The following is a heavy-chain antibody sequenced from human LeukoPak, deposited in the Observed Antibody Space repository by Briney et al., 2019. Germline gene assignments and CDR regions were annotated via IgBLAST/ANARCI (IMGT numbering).Heavy chain of an antibody. CDR3: ARGYGVNSAGFDY. CDR2: IYHSGST. Sequence: SETLSLTCAVSGGSISSSNWWSWVRQPPGKGLEWIGEIYHSGSTNYNPSLKSRVTISVDTSKSHFSLKLTSVTAADTAMYYCARGYGVNSAGFDYWGQGSLVTVSS. CDR1: GGSISSSNW. V-gene: IGHV4-4*02. D-gene: IGHD4-23*01. J-gene: IGHJ4*02.